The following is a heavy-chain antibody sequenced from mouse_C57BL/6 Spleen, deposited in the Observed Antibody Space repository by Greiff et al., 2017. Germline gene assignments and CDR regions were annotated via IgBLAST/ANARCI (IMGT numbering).Heavy chain of an antibody. J-gene: IGHJ2*01. V-gene: IGHV1-52*01. D-gene: IGHD2-4*01. Sequence: QVQLQQPGAELVRPGSSVKLSCKASGYTFTSYWMHWVKQRPIQGLEWIGNIDPSDSETNYNQKFKDKATLTVDKSSSTAYMQLSSLTSEDSAVYYCASGYYDYGEGSSYYFDYWGQGTTLTVSS. CDR1: GYTFTSYW. CDR3: ASGYYDYGEGSSYYFDY. CDR2: IDPSDSET.